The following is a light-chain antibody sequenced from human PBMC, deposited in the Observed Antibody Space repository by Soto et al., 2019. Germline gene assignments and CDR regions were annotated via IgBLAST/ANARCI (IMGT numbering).Light chain of an antibody. V-gene: IGKV3-15*01. Sequence: MTQSPSSLSASVGGRVTITCRASQSISNLVWYQQKPGQAPRLLIFRASTRATGIPPRFSGSGSGTEFTLTISSLQSEDIAVYYCQQYHHWPPITFGQGTRLEI. CDR2: RAS. J-gene: IGKJ5*01. CDR3: QQYHHWPPIT. CDR1: QSISN.